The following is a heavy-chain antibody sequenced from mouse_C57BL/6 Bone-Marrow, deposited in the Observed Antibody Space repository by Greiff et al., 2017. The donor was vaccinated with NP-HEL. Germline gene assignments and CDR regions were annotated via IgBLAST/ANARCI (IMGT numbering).Heavy chain of an antibody. J-gene: IGHJ4*01. CDR2: IRNEANNHAT. CDR3: TPPYYYAMDY. Sequence: EVQGVESGGGLVQPGGSMKLSCAASGFTFSDAWMDWVRQSPEKGLEWVAEIRNEANNHATYYAESVKGRFTISRDDSKSSVYLQMNSLRAEDTGIYYCTPPYYYAMDYWGQGTSVTVSS. V-gene: IGHV6-6*01. CDR1: GFTFSDAW.